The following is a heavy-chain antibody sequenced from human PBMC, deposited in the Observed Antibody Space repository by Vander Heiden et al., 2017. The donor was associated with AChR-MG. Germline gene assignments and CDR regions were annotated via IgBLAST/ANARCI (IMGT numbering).Heavy chain of an antibody. V-gene: IGHV3-30*18. CDR2: ISYDGSNK. CDR1: GFTFGSYG. J-gene: IGHJ4*02. CDR3: AKLSYGSGSQGFDY. D-gene: IGHD3-10*01. Sequence: QVQLVESGGGVVQPGRSLRLSCAASGFTFGSYGMHWVRQAPGKGLEWVAVISYDGSNKYYADSVKGRFTISRDNSKNTLYLQMNSLRAEDTAVYYCAKLSYGSGSQGFDYWGQGSLVTVSS.